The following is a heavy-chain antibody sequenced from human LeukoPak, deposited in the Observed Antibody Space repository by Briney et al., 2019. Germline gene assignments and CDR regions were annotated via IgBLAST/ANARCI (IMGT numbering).Heavy chain of an antibody. CDR2: INHSGRT. J-gene: IGHJ4*02. CDR3: ARGYRGYSYAYAWFDY. CDR1: GGSFSGYY. D-gene: IGHD5-18*01. V-gene: IGHV4-34*01. Sequence: SETLSLTCAVYGGSFSGYYWSWIRQPPGKGLEWIGEINHSGRTNYNPSLKSRVTISVDTSKSQFSLKLTSVAAADTAVYYCARGYRGYSYAYAWFDYWGQGTLVTVSS.